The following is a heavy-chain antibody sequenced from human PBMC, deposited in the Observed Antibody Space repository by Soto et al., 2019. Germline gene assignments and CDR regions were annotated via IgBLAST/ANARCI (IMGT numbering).Heavy chain of an antibody. CDR1: GGTFNTYP. D-gene: IGHD3-3*01. V-gene: IGHV1-69*01. J-gene: IGHJ6*02. Sequence: QVQLEQSGAEVKKPGSSVKVSCQTSGGTFNTYPISWMRQAPGQGLEWLGGILPVFRIVNYAQQFQDRINLTAEESTTGVSMELRRLASEGTAVYFCAGPHPRGRHYGFRRAPTASLYHYGLGVWGQGTTVIVSS. CDR3: AGPHPRGRHYGFRRAPTASLYHYGLGV. CDR2: ILPVFRIV.